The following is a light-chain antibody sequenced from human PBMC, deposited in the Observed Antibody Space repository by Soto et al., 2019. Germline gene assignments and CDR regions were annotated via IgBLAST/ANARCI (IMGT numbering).Light chain of an antibody. V-gene: IGKV1-5*01. J-gene: IGKJ1*01. Sequence: DIQMTQSPSTLSASVGDRVTITCRASQSISSWLAWYQQKPGKAPKLLIYDASSSESGVQQRFSGSGSGTEFTLTIRSLQTDDFSTDDCQQYHSYWTFGQGTKVDIK. CDR1: QSISSW. CDR2: DAS. CDR3: QQYHSYWT.